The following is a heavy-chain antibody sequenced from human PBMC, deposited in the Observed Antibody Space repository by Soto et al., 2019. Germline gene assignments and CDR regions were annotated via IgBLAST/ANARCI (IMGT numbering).Heavy chain of an antibody. J-gene: IGHJ5*01. CDR3: TRGSPHRWLDS. Sequence: EVQVVESGGGLVQPGGSLRLSCEASGATFANYWMHWVRQVPGKGLVWVSRISNDGSDITYADSVKGRFTASRDNTKLMVHLQMNNLRDVDTAVYDCTRGSPHRWLDSWGQGTLVTVSS. V-gene: IGHV3-74*01. CDR1: GATFANYW. CDR2: ISNDGSDI. D-gene: IGHD2-15*01.